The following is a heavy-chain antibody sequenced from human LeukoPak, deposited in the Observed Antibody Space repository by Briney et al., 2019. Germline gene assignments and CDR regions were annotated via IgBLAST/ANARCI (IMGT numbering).Heavy chain of an antibody. Sequence: SETLSLTCTVSGGSIRNYYWSCIRQPAGKGLEWIGRIYTGGSTTYNSSLKSRVTMSLDTSKNQFSLKLTSVTAADTAVYYCARDHIAVSGTNHYYYGMDVWGQGTTVTVSS. D-gene: IGHD6-19*01. CDR2: IYTGGST. CDR3: ARDHIAVSGTNHYYYGMDV. V-gene: IGHV4-4*07. CDR1: GGSIRNYY. J-gene: IGHJ6*02.